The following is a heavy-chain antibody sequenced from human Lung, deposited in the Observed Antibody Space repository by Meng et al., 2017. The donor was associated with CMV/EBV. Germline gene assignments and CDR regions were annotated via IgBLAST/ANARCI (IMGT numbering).Heavy chain of an antibody. J-gene: IGHJ1*01. CDR3: AGGPRSSTSFGY. CDR1: GYTFTGYY. Sequence: ASVXVSXKASGYTFTGYYMHWVRQAPGQGLEWMGWINPNSGGTNYAQKFQGRVTMTRDTSISTAYMELSRLRSDDTAVYYCAGGPRSSTSFGYWGQGTLVTVSS. V-gene: IGHV1-2*02. D-gene: IGHD2-2*01. CDR2: INPNSGGT.